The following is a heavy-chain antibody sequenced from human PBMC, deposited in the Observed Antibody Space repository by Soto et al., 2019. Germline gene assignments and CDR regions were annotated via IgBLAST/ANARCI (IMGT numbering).Heavy chain of an antibody. CDR3: ARHIVVVTAIFAFDI. CDR2: IYYSGST. V-gene: IGHV4-59*08. Sequence: SETLSLTCTVSGGSISSYYWSWIRQPPGKGLEWIGYIYYSGSTNYNPSLKSRVTISVDTSKNQFSLKLSSVTAADTAVYYCARHIVVVTAIFAFDIWGQGTMVTVSS. CDR1: GGSISSYY. J-gene: IGHJ3*02. D-gene: IGHD2-21*02.